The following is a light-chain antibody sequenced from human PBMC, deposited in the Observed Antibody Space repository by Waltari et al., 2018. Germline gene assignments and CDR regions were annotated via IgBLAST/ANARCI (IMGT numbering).Light chain of an antibody. Sequence: SYELTQPPSVSVSPGQTATITCSGDKLGDQYASWYQHKPGQSPLVVIHRDVERPSGSPERFSGASSGNTATLIISGTQAMDEADYYCQAWDFTTAVFGGGTKLTVL. V-gene: IGLV3-1*01. J-gene: IGLJ2*01. CDR1: KLGDQY. CDR3: QAWDFTTAV. CDR2: RDV.